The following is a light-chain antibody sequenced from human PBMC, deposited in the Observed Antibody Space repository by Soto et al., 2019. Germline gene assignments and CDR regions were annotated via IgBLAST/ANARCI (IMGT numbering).Light chain of an antibody. CDR3: CSFTTTRTYV. CDR2: DVT. Sequence: QSALTQPASVSGSPGQSIAISCTGNSSDVGGYNYVSWYQQHPGKAPKLMIYDVTTRPSGVSDRFSGSKSGTTASLTISGLQAEDEADYYCCSFTTTRTYVFGTGTKLTVL. J-gene: IGLJ1*01. V-gene: IGLV2-14*01. CDR1: SSDVGGYNY.